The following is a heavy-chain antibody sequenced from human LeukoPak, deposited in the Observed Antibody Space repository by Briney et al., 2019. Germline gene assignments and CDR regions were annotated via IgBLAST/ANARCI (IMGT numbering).Heavy chain of an antibody. V-gene: IGHV1-69*05. D-gene: IGHD5-18*01. CDR2: IIPIFGTA. CDR3: ARNGYSYGYGYYYYMDV. Sequence: SVKVSCKASGGTFSSYAISWVRQAPGQGLERMGGIIPIFGTANYAQEFQGRVTITTDESTSTAYMELSSLRSEDTAVYYCARNGYSYGYGYYYYMDVWGKGTTVTVSS. CDR1: GGTFSSYA. J-gene: IGHJ6*03.